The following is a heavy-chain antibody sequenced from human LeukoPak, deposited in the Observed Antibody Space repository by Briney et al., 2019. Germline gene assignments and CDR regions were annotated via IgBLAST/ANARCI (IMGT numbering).Heavy chain of an antibody. CDR3: AREAPYYDSSGYQGWFDP. Sequence: ASVKVSCKASGYTFTSYGISWVRQAPGQGLEWMGWISAYNGNTNYAQKLQGRVTMTTDTSTSTAYMELRSLRSDDTAVYYCAREAPYYDSSGYQGWFDPWGQGTLVTVSS. J-gene: IGHJ5*02. CDR2: ISAYNGNT. V-gene: IGHV1-18*01. D-gene: IGHD3-22*01. CDR1: GYTFTSYG.